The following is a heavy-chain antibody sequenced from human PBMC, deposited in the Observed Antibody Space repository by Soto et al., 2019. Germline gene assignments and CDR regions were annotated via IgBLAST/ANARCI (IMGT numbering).Heavy chain of an antibody. CDR3: ATEGSYYDFWSGYPRGAFDI. CDR1: GFTFSSYA. D-gene: IGHD3-3*01. CDR2: ISGSGGST. J-gene: IGHJ3*02. V-gene: IGHV3-23*01. Sequence: EVQLLESGGGLVQPGGSLRLSCAASGFTFSSYAMSWVRQAPGKGLEWVSAISGSGGSTYYADSVKGRFTISRDNSKNTLYLQMNRLRAEDTALYYCATEGSYYDFWSGYPRGAFDIWGQGTMVTVSS.